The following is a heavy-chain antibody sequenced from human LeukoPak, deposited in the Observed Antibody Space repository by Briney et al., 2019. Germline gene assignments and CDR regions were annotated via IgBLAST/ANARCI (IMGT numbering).Heavy chain of an antibody. V-gene: IGHV3-15*01. CDR3: ITGLYSSGWYYFDY. J-gene: IGHJ4*02. CDR1: GFTFSNAW. D-gene: IGHD6-19*01. CDR2: IKSKTDGGTT. Sequence: PGGSLRLSCAASGFTFSNAWMSWVRQAPGKGLEWVGRIKSKTDGGTTDYAAPVKGRFTITRDDSKNTLYLQMNSLKTEDTAVYYCITGLYSSGWYYFDYWGQGTLVTVSS.